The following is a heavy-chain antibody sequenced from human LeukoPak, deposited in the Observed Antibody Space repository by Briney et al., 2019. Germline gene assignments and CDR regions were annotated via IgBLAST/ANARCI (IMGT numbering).Heavy chain of an antibody. CDR3: ARDDVRCSGGSCYSDSAFDI. CDR2: INHSGST. Sequence: SETLSLTCAVYGGSFSGYYWSWIRQPPGKGLEWIGEINHSGSTNYNPSLKSRVTTSVDTSKNQFSLKLSSVTAADTAVYYCARDDVRCSGGSCYSDSAFDIWGQGTMVTVSS. CDR1: GGSFSGYY. J-gene: IGHJ3*02. D-gene: IGHD2-15*01. V-gene: IGHV4-34*01.